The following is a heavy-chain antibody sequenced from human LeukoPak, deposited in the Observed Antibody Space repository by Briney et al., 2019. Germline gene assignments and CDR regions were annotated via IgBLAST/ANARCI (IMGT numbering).Heavy chain of an antibody. CDR3: ARGGIHDAFDI. J-gene: IGHJ3*02. Sequence: SCKASGYTFTGYYMHWVRQAPGKGLEWVAVISYDGSNKYYADSVKGRFTISRDNSKNTLYLQMNSLRAEDTAVYYCARGGIHDAFDIWGQGTMVTVSS. CDR1: GYTFTGYY. V-gene: IGHV3-30-3*01. CDR2: ISYDGSNK.